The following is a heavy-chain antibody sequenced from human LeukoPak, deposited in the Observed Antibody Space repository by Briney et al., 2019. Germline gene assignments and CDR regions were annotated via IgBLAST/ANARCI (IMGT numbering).Heavy chain of an antibody. CDR3: ATYRSVWTRGY. V-gene: IGHV1-18*01. Sequence: ASVKVSCKASGYTFSNYGISWVRQAPGQGLEYMGWISAYNGDTNYAHNLQGRVTMTTDTSTSTAYMELRSLRSDGTAVYYCATYRSVWTRGYWGQGTLVTVSS. CDR2: ISAYNGDT. J-gene: IGHJ4*02. CDR1: GYTFSNYG. D-gene: IGHD6-19*01.